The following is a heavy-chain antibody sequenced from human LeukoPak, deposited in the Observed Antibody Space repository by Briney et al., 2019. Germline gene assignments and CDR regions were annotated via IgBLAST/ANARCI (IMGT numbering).Heavy chain of an antibody. V-gene: IGHV1-18*04. D-gene: IGHD4-17*01. J-gene: IGHJ4*02. Sequence: ASVKVSCKASGYTFTSYGISWVRRAPGQGLEWMGWISAYNGNTNYAQKLQGRVTMTTDTSTSTAYTELRSLRSDDTAVYYCARGYDYGDYVRFDYWGQGTLVTVSS. CDR2: ISAYNGNT. CDR1: GYTFTSYG. CDR3: ARGYDYGDYVRFDY.